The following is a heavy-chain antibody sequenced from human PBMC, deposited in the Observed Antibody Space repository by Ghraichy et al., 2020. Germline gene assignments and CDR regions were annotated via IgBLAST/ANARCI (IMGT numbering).Heavy chain of an antibody. D-gene: IGHD3-10*01. CDR2: ITFNSGNI. V-gene: IGHV3-9*01. CDR1: GFTFRDFA. CDR3: VKDIGPGYYYGPGFVRAPYYYNVLAV. J-gene: IGHJ6*02. Sequence: GGSLRLSCAASGFTFRDFAMHWVRQAPGKGLEWVSGITFNSGNIGYGDSVKGRFTISRDDAKNSLYLQMNSLRVEDTALYYCVKDIGPGYYYGPGFVRAPYYYNVLAVLGHGPRSPSP.